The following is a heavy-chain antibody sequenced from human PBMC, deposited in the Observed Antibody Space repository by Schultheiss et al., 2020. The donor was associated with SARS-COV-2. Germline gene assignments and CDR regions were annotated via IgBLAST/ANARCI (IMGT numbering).Heavy chain of an antibody. D-gene: IGHD3-22*01. CDR2: MNPNSGNT. CDR1: GYTFASYD. Sequence: ASVKVSCKTSGYTFASYDITWVRQAPGQGLEWMGWMNPNSGNTGYAQKLQGRVTMTTDTSTSTAYMELRSLRSEDTAVYYCARDGGPGIVVVTHFDYWGQGTLVTVSS. CDR3: ARDGGPGIVVVTHFDY. J-gene: IGHJ4*02. V-gene: IGHV1-18*01.